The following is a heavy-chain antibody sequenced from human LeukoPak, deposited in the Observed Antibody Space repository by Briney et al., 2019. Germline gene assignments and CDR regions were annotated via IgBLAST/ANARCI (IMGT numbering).Heavy chain of an antibody. D-gene: IGHD1-1*01. CDR1: GLKFRRYS. Sequence: WGSLRLSCAASGLKFRRYSMNWVRQAPGKGLEWISYMCSTSSTIHYAHSLKGRFAISRDNAANSLFLQMYSLRVEDTAVYYCATLDENWNDGLGDFWGQGTLVTVSS. CDR2: MCSTSSTI. V-gene: IGHV3-48*01. J-gene: IGHJ4*02. CDR3: ATLDENWNDGLGDF.